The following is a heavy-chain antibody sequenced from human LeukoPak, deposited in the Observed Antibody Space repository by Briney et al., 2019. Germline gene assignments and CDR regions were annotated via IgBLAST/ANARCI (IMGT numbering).Heavy chain of an antibody. V-gene: IGHV4-61*02. D-gene: IGHD2-2*01. Sequence: PSETLSLTCTVSGGSISSGSYYWSWIRQPAGKGLEWIVRIYTSGSTNYNPSLKSRVTISVDTSKNQFSLKLSSVTAADTAVYYCARGKYQLRYYFDYWGQGTLVTVSS. CDR3: ARGKYQLRYYFDY. CDR1: GGSISSGSYY. J-gene: IGHJ4*02. CDR2: IYTSGST.